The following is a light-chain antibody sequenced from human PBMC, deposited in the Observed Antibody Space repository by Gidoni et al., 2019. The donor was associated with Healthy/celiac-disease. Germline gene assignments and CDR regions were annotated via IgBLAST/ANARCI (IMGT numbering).Light chain of an antibody. CDR3: QQRSNWPMCS. J-gene: IGKJ2*04. V-gene: IGKV3-11*01. Sequence: EIVLPQSPATLSLSPGERATLSCRASQSVSSSLAWYQQKPGQAPRLLIYDASNRATGIPARFSVSGSGTDFTLTISILEPEDFAVYYCQQRSNWPMCSFGQGTKLEIK. CDR2: DAS. CDR1: QSVSSS.